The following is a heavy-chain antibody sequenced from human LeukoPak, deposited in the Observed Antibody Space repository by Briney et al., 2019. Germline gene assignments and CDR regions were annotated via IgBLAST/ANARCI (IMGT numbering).Heavy chain of an antibody. CDR1: GFMFPNHW. CDR2: IHERGSET. V-gene: IGHV3-7*01. Sequence: GGSLRLSCAASGFMFPNHWMTWVREAPGKGLEWVANIHERGSETYYADYVKGRFTISRDNTKKSLFLQLNSLSVEDTAMYYCAKDYSFSNFNWGQGTLVTVSS. J-gene: IGHJ4*02. D-gene: IGHD2-15*01. CDR3: AKDYSFSNFN.